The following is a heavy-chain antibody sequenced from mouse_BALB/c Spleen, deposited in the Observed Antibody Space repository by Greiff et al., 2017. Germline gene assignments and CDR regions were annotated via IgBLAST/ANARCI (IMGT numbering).Heavy chain of an antibody. CDR1: GYTFTSYW. J-gene: IGHJ4*01. Sequence: VQLQQSGAELARPGASVKLSCKASGYTFTSYWMQWVKQRPGQGLEWIGAIYPGDGDTWYTQKFKGKATLTADKSSSTAYMQLSSLASEDSAVYYCASWRNDGGCAMDYWGQGTSVTVSS. V-gene: IGHV1-87*01. CDR2: IYPGDGDT. D-gene: IGHD2-14*01. CDR3: ASWRNDGGCAMDY.